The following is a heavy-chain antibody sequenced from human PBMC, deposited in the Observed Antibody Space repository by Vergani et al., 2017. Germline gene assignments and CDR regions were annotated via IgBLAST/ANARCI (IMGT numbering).Heavy chain of an antibody. Sequence: QVQLVQSGAEVKKPGASVKVSCKASGYTFTSYGISWVRQAPGQGLEWMGWISAYNGNTNYAQKLQGRVTMTTDTSTSTAYMELRSLRSDDTAVYYCAKDNSWLRYFDWSTGYFDYWGQGTLVTVSS. V-gene: IGHV1-18*04. CDR1: GYTFTSYG. CDR2: ISAYNGNT. CDR3: AKDNSWLRYFDWSTGYFDY. J-gene: IGHJ4*02. D-gene: IGHD3-9*01.